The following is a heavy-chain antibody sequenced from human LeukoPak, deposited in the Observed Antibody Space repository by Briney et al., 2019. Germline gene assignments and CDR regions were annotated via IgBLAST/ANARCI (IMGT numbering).Heavy chain of an antibody. CDR2: INTNTGNP. CDR1: GYTFTSYA. D-gene: IGHD2-2*01. CDR3: ARWQWKAMPHHDAFDI. J-gene: IGHJ3*02. Sequence: GASVKVSCKASGYTFTSYAMNWVRQAPGQGLEWMGWINTNTGNPTYAQGFTGRFVFSLDTSVSTAYLQISSLKAEDTAVYYCARWQWKAMPHHDAFDIWGQGTMVTVSS. V-gene: IGHV7-4-1*02.